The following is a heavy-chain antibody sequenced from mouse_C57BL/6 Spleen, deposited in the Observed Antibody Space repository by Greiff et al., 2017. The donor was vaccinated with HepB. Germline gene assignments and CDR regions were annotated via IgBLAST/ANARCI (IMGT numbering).Heavy chain of an antibody. CDR1: GYAFSSYW. CDR3: ARRTAQALFDY. D-gene: IGHD3-2*02. CDR2: IYPGDGDT. J-gene: IGHJ2*01. Sequence: VQLQESGAELVKPGASVKISCKASGYAFSSYWMNWVKQRPGKGLEWIGQIYPGDGDTNYNGKFKGKATLTADKSSSTAYMQLSSLTSEDSAVYFCARRTAQALFDYWGQGTTLTVSS. V-gene: IGHV1-80*01.